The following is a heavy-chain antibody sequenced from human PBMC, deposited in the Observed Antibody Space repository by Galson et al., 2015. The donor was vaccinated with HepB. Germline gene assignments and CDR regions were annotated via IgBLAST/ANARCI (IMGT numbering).Heavy chain of an antibody. J-gene: IGHJ6*02. V-gene: IGHV3-21*01. CDR3: ASDGSSSWYDYYYYGRDV. D-gene: IGHD6-13*01. Sequence: SLRLSCAASGFTFSSYSMSWVRQAPGKGLEWVSSISSSSRYIYYADSVTGRFTITRDNAKNSLYLQMNSLRTKDTAVYYCASDGSSSWYDYYYYGRDVWGQGTPVTVSS. CDR2: ISSSSRYI. CDR1: GFTFSSYS.